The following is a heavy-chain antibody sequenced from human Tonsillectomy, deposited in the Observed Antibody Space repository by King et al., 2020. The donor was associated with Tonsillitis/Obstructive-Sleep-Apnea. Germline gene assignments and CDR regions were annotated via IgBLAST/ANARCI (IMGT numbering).Heavy chain of an antibody. J-gene: IGHJ4*02. CDR1: GFTFSDYA. Sequence: DVQLVESGGGLVQPGGSLRLSCEVSGFTFSDYAMSSVRQAPGKGLEWVSGVSNSGGTTHYADSVKGRFTISRDNSKNSLYLQLKSLRVEDTAVYYCAKAEGGIAVAGSFDYWGQGTLVTVSS. CDR2: VSNSGGTT. D-gene: IGHD6-19*01. V-gene: IGHV3-23*04. CDR3: AKAEGGIAVAGSFDY.